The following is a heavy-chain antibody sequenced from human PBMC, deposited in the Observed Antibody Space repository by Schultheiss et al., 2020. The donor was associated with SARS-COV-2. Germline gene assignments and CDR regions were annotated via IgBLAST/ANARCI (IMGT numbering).Heavy chain of an antibody. CDR2: ISSSSSYI. Sequence: GGSLRLSCAASGFTFSSYSMNWVRQAPGKGLEWVLSISSSSSYIYYADSVKGRFTISRDNAKNSLYLQMNSLRAEDTAVYYCANTRLWLVQPNARFDYWGQGTLVTVSS. CDR1: GFTFSSYS. J-gene: IGHJ4*02. D-gene: IGHD6-19*01. V-gene: IGHV3-21*01. CDR3: ANTRLWLVQPNARFDY.